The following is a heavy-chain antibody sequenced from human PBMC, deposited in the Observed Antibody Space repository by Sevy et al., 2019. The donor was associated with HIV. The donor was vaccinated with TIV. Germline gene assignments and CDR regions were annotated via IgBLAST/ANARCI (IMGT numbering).Heavy chain of an antibody. CDR2: ISFDGSVK. CDR1: GFTFSDHG. D-gene: IGHD6-19*01. J-gene: IGHJ6*02. V-gene: IGHV3-30*03. Sequence: GGSLRLSCEASGFTFSDHGMNWVRQAPGKGLEWVAFISFDGSVKYYADSVKGRFTISRDNSKKTLYLQMNGLRVEDTAVYYCAREYCGGGYRLDVWGQGTTVTVSS. CDR3: AREYCGGGYRLDV.